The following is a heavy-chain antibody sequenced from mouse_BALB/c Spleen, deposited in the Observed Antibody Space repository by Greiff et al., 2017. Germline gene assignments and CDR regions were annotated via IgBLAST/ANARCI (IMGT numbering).Heavy chain of an antibody. CDR3: ARVDDGFRYFDY. D-gene: IGHD2-3*01. V-gene: IGHV1-20*02. CDR1: GYSFTGYF. CDR2: INPYNGDT. J-gene: IGHJ2*01. Sequence: VQLKQSGPELVKPGASVKISCKASGYSFTGYFMNWVMQSHGKSLEWIGRINPYNGDTFHNQKFKGKATLTVDKSSSTAHMELRSLASEDSAVYYCARVDDGFRYFDYWGQGTTLTVSS.